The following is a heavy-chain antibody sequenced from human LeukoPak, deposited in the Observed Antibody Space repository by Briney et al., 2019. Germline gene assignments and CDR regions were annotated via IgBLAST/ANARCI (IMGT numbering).Heavy chain of an antibody. CDR2: IYSGGST. V-gene: IGHV3-53*01. J-gene: IGHJ5*02. CDR1: GFTVSSNY. Sequence: RGSLRLSCAASGFTVSSNYMSCVRQAPGEGLEWVSVIYSGGSTYYADSVKGRFTISRDNSKNTLYLQMNSLRAEDTAVYYCARESRFPGLDPWGQGTLVTVSS. CDR3: ARESRFPGLDP.